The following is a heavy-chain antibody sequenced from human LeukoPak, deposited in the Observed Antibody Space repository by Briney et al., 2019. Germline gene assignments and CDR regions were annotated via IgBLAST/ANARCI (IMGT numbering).Heavy chain of an antibody. CDR1: GYTFTSYD. V-gene: IGHV1-8*01. CDR3: ATVNPYIVVATAAQGDAFDI. Sequence: ASVKVSCKASGYTFTSYDINWVRQATGQGLEWMGWMSPDSGYTGYAQTFQGRVTLTRNTSVSTAFMELSSLRSEDTAVYYCATVNPYIVVATAAQGDAFDIWGQGTMVTVSS. D-gene: IGHD2-21*02. J-gene: IGHJ3*02. CDR2: MSPDSGYT.